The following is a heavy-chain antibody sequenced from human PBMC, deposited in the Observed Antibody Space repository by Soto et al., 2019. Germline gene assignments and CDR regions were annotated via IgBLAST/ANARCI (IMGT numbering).Heavy chain of an antibody. V-gene: IGHV3-7*01. CDR2: IGPDGSEK. Sequence: SGGSLRLPCAASGFTFSSYGMHWVRLAPGRGLEWLANIGPDGSEKFYVDSVKGRFVISRDNAKNSLYLQLNSLRAEDTAVYYCAIQPAPWGQGTLVTVSS. J-gene: IGHJ5*02. CDR1: GFTFSSYG. CDR3: AIQPAP.